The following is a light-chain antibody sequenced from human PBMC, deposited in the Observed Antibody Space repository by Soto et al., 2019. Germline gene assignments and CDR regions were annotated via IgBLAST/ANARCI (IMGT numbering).Light chain of an antibody. Sequence: EIVLTQSPGTLCLSPGEGATLSCRASQSVGGTFLAWYQQKGGQAPRLLIHGASNRATGIPDRFSGSGSGTDFTLTISRLEPEDFAVYHCQQYSSSPRTFGQGTRLEIK. V-gene: IGKV3-20*01. CDR3: QQYSSSPRT. J-gene: IGKJ5*01. CDR1: QSVGGTF. CDR2: GAS.